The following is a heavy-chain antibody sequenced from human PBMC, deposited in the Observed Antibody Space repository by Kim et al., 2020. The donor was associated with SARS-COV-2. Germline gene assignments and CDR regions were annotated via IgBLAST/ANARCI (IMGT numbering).Heavy chain of an antibody. J-gene: IGHJ3*02. V-gene: IGHV4-59*01. Sequence: SETLSLTCPVSGASISSYYWSWIRQPPGKELEWIGHIFYSGSTNYNPSLKSRVIISVDTSKNQFSLRLTSVTAADTAVYYCARDGGYPLGAFDIWGQGTMVTVSS. CDR3: ARDGGYPLGAFDI. CDR2: IFYSGST. CDR1: GASISSYY. D-gene: IGHD5-18*01.